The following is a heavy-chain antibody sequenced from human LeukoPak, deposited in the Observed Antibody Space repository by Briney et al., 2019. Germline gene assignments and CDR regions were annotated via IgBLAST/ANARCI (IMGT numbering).Heavy chain of an antibody. CDR1: GFTFDDYP. CDR3: AREYSSSWYEEGPTIDY. J-gene: IGHJ4*02. Sequence: GGSLRLSCAASGFTFDDYPMHWVRQAPVKVLDSVSRIDWISGSISYADSVKGRFTISRDNAKNSLYLQMNSLRAEDTAVYYCAREYSSSWYEEGPTIDYWGQGTLVTVSS. D-gene: IGHD6-13*01. CDR2: IDWISGSI. V-gene: IGHV3-9*01.